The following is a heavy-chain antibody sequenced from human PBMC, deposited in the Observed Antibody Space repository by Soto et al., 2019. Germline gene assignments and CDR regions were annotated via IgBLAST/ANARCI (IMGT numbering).Heavy chain of an antibody. CDR3: ARERQVYGDYGGGY. J-gene: IGHJ4*02. CDR1: GGTFSSYA. CDR2: IIPIFGTA. V-gene: IGHV1-69*06. D-gene: IGHD4-17*01. Sequence: QVQLVQSGAEVKKPGSWVKVSCKASGGTFSSYAISWVRQAPGQGLEWMGGIIPIFGTADYAQKFQGRVTITADKPTSTAYKELSSLRSEDTAVYYCARERQVYGDYGGGYWGQGTLVTGSS.